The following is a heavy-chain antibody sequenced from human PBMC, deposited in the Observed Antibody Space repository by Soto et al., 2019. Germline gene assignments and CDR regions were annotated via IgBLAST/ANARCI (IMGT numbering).Heavy chain of an antibody. CDR2: LDPANSFT. J-gene: IGHJ3*01. D-gene: IGHD2-15*01. V-gene: IGHV5-10-1*01. Sequence: PGEPLKPSSDVSGDSFTTFGIIWVRQLPEKGLEWMGRLDPANSFTNYSPSFQAHVTISVDKSINTAYLQRSSLKASATTIYYCARHLFATRNYLDALDVWGQGTMVTVSS. CDR1: GDSFTTFG. CDR3: ARHLFATRNYLDALDV.